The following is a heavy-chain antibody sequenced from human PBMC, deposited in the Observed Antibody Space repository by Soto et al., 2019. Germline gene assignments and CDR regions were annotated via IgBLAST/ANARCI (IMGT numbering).Heavy chain of an antibody. V-gene: IGHV1-2*02. CDR3: ERNMAKGGGSAGFDY. Sequence: SVKVSCKASGDTFPANYIHWVRQAPVQGFEWMGWINPQSGGTNYPQKFKGRVTMTMDTSLSTVYMTLIRLTSDDTAEYYCERNMAKGGGSAGFDYWGQGTLVTVYS. CDR1: GDTFPANY. J-gene: IGHJ4*02. D-gene: IGHD1-26*01. CDR2: INPQSGGT.